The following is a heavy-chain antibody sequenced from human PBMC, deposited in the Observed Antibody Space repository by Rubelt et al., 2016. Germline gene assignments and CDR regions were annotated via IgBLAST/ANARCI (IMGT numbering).Heavy chain of an antibody. Sequence: QVQLVQSGAEVKKPGASVKVSCKASGYTFTGYYMHWVRQAPGQGLAWMGRINPNSVGTNYAQKFQGRGTMTRDTSISTAYMELSRLRSDDTAVYYCAREGDYYYGMDVWGQGTTVTVSS. CDR3: AREGDYYYGMDV. J-gene: IGHJ6*02. CDR2: INPNSVGT. D-gene: IGHD3-16*01. V-gene: IGHV1-2*06. CDR1: GYTFTGYY.